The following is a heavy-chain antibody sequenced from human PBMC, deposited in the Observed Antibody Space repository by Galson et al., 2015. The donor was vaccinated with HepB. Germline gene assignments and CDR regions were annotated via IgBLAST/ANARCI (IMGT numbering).Heavy chain of an antibody. Sequence: SETLSLTCAVYGGSFSGNYWSWIRQPQGKGLEWIGEINHSGSTNYNPSLKSRVTISVDTSKSQFSLRLSSVTAADTAVYYCARPRVGSYYDILTGPGVFDPWGQGTLVTVSS. CDR3: ARPRVGSYYDILTGPGVFDP. CDR1: GGSFSGNY. CDR2: INHSGST. V-gene: IGHV4-34*01. D-gene: IGHD3-9*01. J-gene: IGHJ5*02.